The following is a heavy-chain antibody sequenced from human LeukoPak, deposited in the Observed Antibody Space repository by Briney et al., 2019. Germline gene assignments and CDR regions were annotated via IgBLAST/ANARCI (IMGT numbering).Heavy chain of an antibody. CDR1: GFTFSSYA. CDR3: AKVGIAAAARRRLHLYFDY. CDR2: ISGSGGST. J-gene: IGHJ4*02. V-gene: IGHV3-23*01. Sequence: PGGSLRLSCAASGFTFSSYAMSWVRQAPGKGLEWVSAISGSGGSTYYADSVKGGFTSSRDNSKNTLYLQMNSLRAEDTAVYYCAKVGIAAAARRRLHLYFDYWGQGTLVTVSS. D-gene: IGHD6-13*01.